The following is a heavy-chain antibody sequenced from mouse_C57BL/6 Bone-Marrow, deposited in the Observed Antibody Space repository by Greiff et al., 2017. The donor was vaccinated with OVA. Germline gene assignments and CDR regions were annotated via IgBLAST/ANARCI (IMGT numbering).Heavy chain of an antibody. J-gene: IGHJ3*01. Sequence: VQLQQSGPVLVKPGASVKMSCKASGYTFTDYYMNWVKQSHGKSLEWIGVINPYNGGTSYNQKFKGKATLTVDKSSSTAYMELNSLTSKDSAVYYCARDLLLAWFAYWGQGTLVTVSA. V-gene: IGHV1-19*01. CDR3: ARDLLLAWFAY. CDR1: GYTFTDYY. CDR2: INPYNGGT. D-gene: IGHD1-1*01.